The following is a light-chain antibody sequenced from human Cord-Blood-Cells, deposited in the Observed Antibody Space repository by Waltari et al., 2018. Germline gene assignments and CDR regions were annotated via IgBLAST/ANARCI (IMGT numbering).Light chain of an antibody. CDR3: QQRSNWPPT. V-gene: IGKV3-11*01. J-gene: IGKJ1*01. CDR1: QSVSSY. CDR2: DAS. Sequence: EIVLTQPPATLSLSPGESATLSCRASQSVSSYLAWYQQKPGQAPRLPIYDASNRATGIPARFSGSGSGTDFTLTISSLEPEDFAVYYCQQRSNWPPTFGQGTKVEIK.